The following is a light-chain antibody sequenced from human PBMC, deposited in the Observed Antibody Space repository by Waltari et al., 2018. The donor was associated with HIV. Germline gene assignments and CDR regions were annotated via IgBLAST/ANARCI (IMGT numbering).Light chain of an antibody. CDR3: QQYGSSPTWT. Sequence: EIVLTQSPGTLSLSPGKRATLSCRASQSVSSSYLAWYQQKPGQAPRLLIYGASSRATGIPDRFSGSGSGTDFTLTISRLEPEDFAMYFCQQYGSSPTWTFGQGTKVEIK. CDR1: QSVSSSY. V-gene: IGKV3-20*01. J-gene: IGKJ1*01. CDR2: GAS.